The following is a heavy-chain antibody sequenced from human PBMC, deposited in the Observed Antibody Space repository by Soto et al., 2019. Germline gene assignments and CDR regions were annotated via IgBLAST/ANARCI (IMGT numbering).Heavy chain of an antibody. D-gene: IGHD6-13*01. Sequence: ESGGGLIQPGGSLRLSCAASGFTVSSNYMSWVRQAPGKGLEWVSVIYSGGSTYYADSVKGRFTISRDNSKNTLYLQMNSLRAEDTAVYYCARDQKQQLVNPRVDYYGMDVWGQGTTVTVSS. CDR3: ARDQKQQLVNPRVDYYGMDV. CDR1: GFTVSSNY. CDR2: IYSGGST. V-gene: IGHV3-53*01. J-gene: IGHJ6*02.